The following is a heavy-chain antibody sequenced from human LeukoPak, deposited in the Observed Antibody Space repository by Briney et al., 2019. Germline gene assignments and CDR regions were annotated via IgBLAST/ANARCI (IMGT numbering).Heavy chain of an antibody. V-gene: IGHV4-39*07. Sequence: PSETLSLTCTVSGGSINRTSYYWGWIRQPPGKGLEWIGNIHYSGSTYYNPSLKSRVTISVDTSKNHFSLKLTSVTAADAAVYYCTTSHGGSVDYWGQGTLVTVSS. CDR3: TTSHGGSVDY. J-gene: IGHJ4*02. CDR1: GGSINRTSYY. CDR2: IHYSGST. D-gene: IGHD4-23*01.